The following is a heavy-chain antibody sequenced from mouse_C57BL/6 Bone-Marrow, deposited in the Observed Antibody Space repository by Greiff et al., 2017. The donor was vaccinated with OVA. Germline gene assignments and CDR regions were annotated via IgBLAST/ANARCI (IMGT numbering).Heavy chain of an antibody. Sequence: EVKLVESGGGLVKPGGSLKLSCAASGFTFSSYAMSWVRQTPEKRLEWVATISDGGSYTYYPDNVKGRFTISRDNAKKNLYLQMSHLKSEDTAMYYCATAYDGYYFAYWGQGTLVTVAA. CDR2: ISDGGSYT. D-gene: IGHD2-3*01. J-gene: IGHJ3*01. CDR3: ATAYDGYYFAY. CDR1: GFTFSSYA. V-gene: IGHV5-4*03.